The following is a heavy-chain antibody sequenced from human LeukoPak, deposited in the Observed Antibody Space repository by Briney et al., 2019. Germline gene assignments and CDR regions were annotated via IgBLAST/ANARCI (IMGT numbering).Heavy chain of an antibody. V-gene: IGHV3-23*01. CDR2: ISGSGGST. CDR1: GFTFSSYA. Sequence: GGSLRLSCAASGFTFSSYAMSWVRQAPGKGLEWVSAISGSGGSTYYADSVKGRFTISRDNSKNTLYLQMNSLRAEDTAVYYCAKDRGDAYYYDSSGHNWFDPWGQGTLVTVSS. D-gene: IGHD3-22*01. CDR3: AKDRGDAYYYDSSGHNWFDP. J-gene: IGHJ5*02.